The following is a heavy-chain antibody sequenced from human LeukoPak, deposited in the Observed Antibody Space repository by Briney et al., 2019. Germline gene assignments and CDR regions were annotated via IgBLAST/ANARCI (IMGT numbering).Heavy chain of an antibody. J-gene: IGHJ4*02. CDR3: ARQGSGNYLSPVNY. Sequence: SETLSLTCTVSGGSISSSSYYWGWIRQPPGKGLEWIETIYYSGCTYYNPSLKSRVTISVDTSKNQFSLKLSSVTAADTAVYYCARQGSGNYLSPVNYWGQGTLVTVSS. CDR1: GGSISSSSYY. D-gene: IGHD1-26*01. V-gene: IGHV4-39*01. CDR2: IYYSGCT.